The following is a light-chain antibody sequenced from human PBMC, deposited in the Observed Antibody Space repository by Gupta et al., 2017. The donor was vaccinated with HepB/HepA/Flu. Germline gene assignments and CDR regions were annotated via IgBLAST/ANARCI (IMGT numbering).Light chain of an antibody. CDR1: QSVNSN. Sequence: ELVMTQSPATLSVSSGERVTLSCRASQSVNSNLAWYQQRLGQAPRLLIYDASTRATGIPVRFSGSGSGTEFTLTISSLQSEDFAVYYCQQYDNWPPITFGQGTRLEIK. CDR3: QQYDNWPPIT. J-gene: IGKJ5*01. CDR2: DAS. V-gene: IGKV3-15*01.